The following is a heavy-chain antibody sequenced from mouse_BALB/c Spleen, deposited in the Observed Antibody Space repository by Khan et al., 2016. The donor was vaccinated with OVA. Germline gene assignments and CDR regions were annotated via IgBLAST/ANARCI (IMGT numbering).Heavy chain of an antibody. CDR1: GFSLTTYG. CDR3: ARQHYEQYNIMDY. D-gene: IGHD1-1*01. J-gene: IGHJ4*01. V-gene: IGHV2-6-1*01. Sequence: VELVESGPGLAAPSQSLSITCTISGFSLTTYGVHWVRQPPGKGLEWLVVIWSDGTTNYNSALKSRLTITKNNSQRQVFLKMNSLQTDDTAIYVWARQHYEQYNIMDYWGQGTSVTVSS. CDR2: IWSDGTT.